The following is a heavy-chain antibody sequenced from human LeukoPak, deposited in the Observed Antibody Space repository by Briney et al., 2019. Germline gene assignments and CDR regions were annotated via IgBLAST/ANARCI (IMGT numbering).Heavy chain of an antibody. Sequence: GGSLRLSCAASGFTFSDYYMSWIRQAPGKGLEWVAVISYDGSNKYYADSVKGRFTISRDNSKNTLQMNGLRAEDTAIYYCARSAVLRRNYGMDVWGQGTTVTVSS. J-gene: IGHJ6*02. CDR3: ARSAVLRRNYGMDV. CDR1: GFTFSDYY. D-gene: IGHD2/OR15-2a*01. V-gene: IGHV3-30-3*01. CDR2: ISYDGSNK.